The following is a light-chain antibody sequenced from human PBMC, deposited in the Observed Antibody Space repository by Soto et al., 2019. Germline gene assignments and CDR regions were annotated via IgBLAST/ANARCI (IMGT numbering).Light chain of an antibody. CDR2: AAS. J-gene: IGKJ4*01. CDR1: QSISSN. V-gene: IGKV1-39*01. Sequence: DIPMTQSPSSLSASVGDRVTITCRASQSISSNLNWYQQKPGKAPKLLISAASRLQGGVPSRFSGSGSGTDFTLTISSLQREDCAIYYCQQSSSTVLTFGGGTKVEIK. CDR3: QQSSSTVLT.